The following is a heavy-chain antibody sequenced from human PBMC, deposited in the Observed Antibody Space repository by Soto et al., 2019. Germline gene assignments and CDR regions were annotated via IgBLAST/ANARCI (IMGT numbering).Heavy chain of an antibody. J-gene: IGHJ4*02. V-gene: IGHV3-23*01. D-gene: IGHD6-19*01. CDR3: ENDTGGGNRIAVAGPFTDY. CDR1: GFTFSSYA. CDR2: ISGSGGST. Sequence: EVQLLESGGGLVQPGGSLRLSCAASGFTFSSYAMSWVRQAPGKGLEWVSAISGSGGSTYYADSVKGRFTISRDNSTSTLYLQKNSLRAEETAVSYCENDTGGGNRIAVAGPFTDYWGQGTLVTVSS.